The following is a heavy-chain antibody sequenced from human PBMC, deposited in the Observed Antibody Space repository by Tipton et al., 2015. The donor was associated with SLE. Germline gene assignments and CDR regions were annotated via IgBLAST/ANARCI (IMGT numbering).Heavy chain of an antibody. CDR2: IYYSGST. D-gene: IGHD1-26*01. J-gene: IGHJ4*02. CDR1: GGSISSSSYY. V-gene: IGHV4-39*07. Sequence: TLSLTCTVSGGSISSSSYYWGWIRQPPGKGLEWIGSIYYSGSTYYNPSLKSRVTISVDTSKNQFSLKLSSVTAADTAVYYCAGRSYPREGYFDYWGQGTLVTVSS. CDR3: AGRSYPREGYFDY.